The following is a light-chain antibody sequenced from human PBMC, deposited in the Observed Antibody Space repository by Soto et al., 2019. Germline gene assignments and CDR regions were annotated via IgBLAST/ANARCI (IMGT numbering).Light chain of an antibody. Sequence: QSALTQPASVSGSPGQSITISCTGTSSDVVGYNYVYWYQQHPGNAPKLMIYEVSTRPSGVSNRFSGSKSGNTASLTISGLQAEDEADYYCSSYTSSSIDYVFGTGTKLNVL. V-gene: IGLV2-14*01. J-gene: IGLJ1*01. CDR1: SSDVVGYNY. CDR3: SSYTSSSIDYV. CDR2: EVS.